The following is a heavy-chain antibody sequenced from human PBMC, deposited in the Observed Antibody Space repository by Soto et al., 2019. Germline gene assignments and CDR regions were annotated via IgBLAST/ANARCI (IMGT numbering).Heavy chain of an antibody. Sequence: SETLSLTCAVSGYSISSGYYWGWIRQPPWKGLEWIGSIYHSGSTYYNPSLKSRVTISVDTSKNQFSLKLSSVTAADTAVYYCARDGITMVRGGNGMDVWGQGTTVTVSS. CDR1: GYSISSGYY. J-gene: IGHJ6*02. CDR2: IYHSGST. D-gene: IGHD3-10*01. CDR3: ARDGITMVRGGNGMDV. V-gene: IGHV4-38-2*02.